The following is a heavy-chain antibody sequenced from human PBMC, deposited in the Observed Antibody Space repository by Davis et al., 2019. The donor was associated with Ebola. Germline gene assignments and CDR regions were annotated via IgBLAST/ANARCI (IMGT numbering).Heavy chain of an antibody. Sequence: AASAKVSCKASGGTFSSYAISWVRQAPGQGLEWMGRNIPILGIANYAQKFQGRVTITADKSTSTAYMELSSLRSEDTAVYYCARESAPDIVVVPAAHNWFDPWGQGTLVTVSS. D-gene: IGHD2-2*01. CDR1: GGTFSSYA. CDR2: NIPILGIA. CDR3: ARESAPDIVVVPAAHNWFDP. V-gene: IGHV1-69*04. J-gene: IGHJ5*02.